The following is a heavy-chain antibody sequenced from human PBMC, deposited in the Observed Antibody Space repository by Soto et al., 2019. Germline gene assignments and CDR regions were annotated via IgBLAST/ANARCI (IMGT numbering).Heavy chain of an antibody. CDR1: GGSISSSSYY. D-gene: IGHD6-19*01. J-gene: IGHJ5*02. V-gene: IGHV4-39*01. CDR2: IYYSGST. Sequence: SETLSLTCTVSGGSISSSSYYWGWIRQPPGKGLEWIGSIYYSGSTYYNPSLKSRVTISVDTSKNQFSLKLSSVTAADTAVYYCARREGPGLEQWLVFGNWFDPWGQGTLVTVSS. CDR3: ARREGPGLEQWLVFGNWFDP.